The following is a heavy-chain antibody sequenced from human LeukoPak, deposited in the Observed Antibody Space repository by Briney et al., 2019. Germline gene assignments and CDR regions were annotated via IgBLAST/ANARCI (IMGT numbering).Heavy chain of an antibody. Sequence: KPSETLSLTCAVYGGSFSGYYWSWIRQPPGKGLEWIGEINHSGSTNYNPSLKSRVTISVDTSKDQFSLKLSSVTAADTAVYYCARGGFFTRNYYMDVWGKGTTVTISS. J-gene: IGHJ6*03. V-gene: IGHV4-34*01. CDR2: INHSGST. CDR3: ARGGFFTRNYYMDV. D-gene: IGHD1-1*01. CDR1: GGSFSGYY.